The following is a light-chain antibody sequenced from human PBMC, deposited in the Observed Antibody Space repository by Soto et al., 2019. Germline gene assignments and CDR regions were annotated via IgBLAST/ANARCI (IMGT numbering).Light chain of an antibody. Sequence: EIVLTQSPDTLSLSPGERATLSCRASQSVRSNYLAWYQQKPGQAPRFLIYDASSRATGIPDRFSGSGSGTDFTLTISRLEPEEFAVYYCQQYGSTPLTFGGGTKVDIQ. CDR1: QSVRSNY. V-gene: IGKV3-20*01. CDR3: QQYGSTPLT. CDR2: DAS. J-gene: IGKJ4*01.